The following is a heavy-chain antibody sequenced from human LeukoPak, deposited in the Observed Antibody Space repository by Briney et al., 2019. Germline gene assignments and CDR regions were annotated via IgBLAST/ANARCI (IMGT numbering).Heavy chain of an antibody. D-gene: IGHD6-13*01. Sequence: KAGGSLRLSCAASGFTFSDYYMSWIRQAPGKGLEWVSYISSSGSTIYYADSVKGRFTISRDNAKNSLYLQMNSLRAEDTAVYYCARVTIAAAGTFFDYWGQGTLVTVSS. CDR2: ISSSGSTI. CDR3: ARVTIAAAGTFFDY. CDR1: GFTFSDYY. V-gene: IGHV3-11*01. J-gene: IGHJ4*02.